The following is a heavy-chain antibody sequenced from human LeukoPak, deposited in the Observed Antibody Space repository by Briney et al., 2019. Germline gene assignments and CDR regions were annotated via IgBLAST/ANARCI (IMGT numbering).Heavy chain of an antibody. CDR3: TTAGAGAADWFFDL. V-gene: IGHV3-15*01. J-gene: IGHJ2*01. D-gene: IGHD1-1*01. Sequence: GGSLRLSCAASGLVFTNAWMTWVRQAPGKGLEWVGRIKSEIDGGTTDYAAPVKGRFSISRDDSKNTMYLQMNSLKTEDTAVYYCTTAGAGAADWFFDLWGRGTLVTISS. CDR1: GLVFTNAW. CDR2: IKSEIDGGTT.